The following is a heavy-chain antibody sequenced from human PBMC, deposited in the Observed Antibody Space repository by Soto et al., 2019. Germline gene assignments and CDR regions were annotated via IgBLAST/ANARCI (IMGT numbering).Heavy chain of an antibody. J-gene: IGHJ4*02. Sequence: GGSLRLSCAASGFTFSSYAMSWVRQAPGKGLEWVSAISGSGDSTYYADSVKGRFTISRDNSKNTLFLQMNSLRADDTALYYCAKAYGDYSPGDYYFDYWGQGTLVTVSS. V-gene: IGHV3-23*01. D-gene: IGHD4-17*01. CDR3: AKAYGDYSPGDYYFDY. CDR2: ISGSGDST. CDR1: GFTFSSYA.